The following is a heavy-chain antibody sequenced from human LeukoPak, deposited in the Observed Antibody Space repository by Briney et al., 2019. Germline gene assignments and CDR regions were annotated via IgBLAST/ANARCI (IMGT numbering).Heavy chain of an antibody. J-gene: IGHJ2*01. Sequence: SETLSLTCTVSGGSISSYYRSWIRQPPGKGLEWIGYIYYSGSTNYNPSLKSRVTISVDTSKNQFSLKLSSVTAADTAVYYCARDIPLGGYDLKAALFGYFDLWGRGTLVTVSS. CDR2: IYYSGST. V-gene: IGHV4-59*01. CDR1: GGSISSYY. CDR3: ARDIPLGGYDLKAALFGYFDL. D-gene: IGHD5-12*01.